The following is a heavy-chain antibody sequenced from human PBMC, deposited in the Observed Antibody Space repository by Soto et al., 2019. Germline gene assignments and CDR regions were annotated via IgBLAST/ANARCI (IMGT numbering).Heavy chain of an antibody. CDR2: MNPNSGNT. CDR1: GYTFTSYD. CDR3: ARGRFEWFGELLRLVGHYDYYGMDV. J-gene: IGHJ6*02. D-gene: IGHD3-10*01. Sequence: ASVKVSCKASGYTFTSYDINWVRQATGQGLEWMGWMNPNSGNTGYAQKFQGRVTMTRNTSISTAYMELSSLRSEDTAVYYCARGRFEWFGELLRLVGHYDYYGMDVWGQGTTVTVSS. V-gene: IGHV1-8*01.